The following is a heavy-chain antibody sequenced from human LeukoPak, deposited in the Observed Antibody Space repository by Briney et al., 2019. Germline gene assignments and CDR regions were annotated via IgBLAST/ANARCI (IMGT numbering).Heavy chain of an antibody. D-gene: IGHD6-25*01. Sequence: ASVKVSCKASGYTFTSYGISWVRQAPGQGLEWMGWISAYNGNTNYAQKLQGRVTMTTDTSTSTAYMELRSLRSDDTAVYYCVRDRPTDIAAGKLYYYYYMDVWGKGTTVTVSS. CDR1: GYTFTSYG. CDR3: VRDRPTDIAAGKLYYYYYMDV. V-gene: IGHV1-18*01. CDR2: ISAYNGNT. J-gene: IGHJ6*03.